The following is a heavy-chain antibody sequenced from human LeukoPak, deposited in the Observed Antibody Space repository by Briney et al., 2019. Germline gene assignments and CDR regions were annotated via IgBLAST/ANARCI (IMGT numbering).Heavy chain of an antibody. V-gene: IGHV3-23*01. CDR3: ARDTGNDY. CDR1: GFTFSSYA. Sequence: GGSLRLSCAASGFTFSSYAMSWVRQAPGKGLEWVSAISGGGIATYYADSVKGRFTISRDNSKNTLYLQMSSLRAEDTAVYYCARDTGNDYWGQGTLVTVSS. D-gene: IGHD4-17*01. CDR2: ISGGGIAT. J-gene: IGHJ4*02.